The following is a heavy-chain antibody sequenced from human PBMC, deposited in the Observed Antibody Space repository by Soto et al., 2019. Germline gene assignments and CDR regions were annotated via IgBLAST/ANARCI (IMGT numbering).Heavy chain of an antibody. D-gene: IGHD3-10*01. CDR2: INAGNGNT. V-gene: IGHV1-3*01. J-gene: IGHJ5*02. Sequence: ASVKVSCKASGYTFTSYAMHWVRQAPGQRLEWMGWINAGNGNTKYSQKFQGRVTITRDTSASTAYMERSSLRSEDTAVYYCASLLWFGELLYSGGPWGQGTLVTVSS. CDR1: GYTFTSYA. CDR3: ASLLWFGELLYSGGP.